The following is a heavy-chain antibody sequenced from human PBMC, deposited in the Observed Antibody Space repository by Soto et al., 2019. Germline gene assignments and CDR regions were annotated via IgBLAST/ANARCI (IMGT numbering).Heavy chain of an antibody. V-gene: IGHV4-4*02. CDR2: VYRDGSA. D-gene: IGHD3-22*01. Sequence: SETLSLTCDVSGVSNSSGNWWSWVRQPPGKELEWIGEVYRDGSANYHPSLERRVTISVDTSKNQFSLRLSSVTAADTAIYYCARLIYDSRLNYLYFDSWGQGMLVTVSS. CDR3: ARLIYDSRLNYLYFDS. CDR1: GVSNSSGNW. J-gene: IGHJ4*02.